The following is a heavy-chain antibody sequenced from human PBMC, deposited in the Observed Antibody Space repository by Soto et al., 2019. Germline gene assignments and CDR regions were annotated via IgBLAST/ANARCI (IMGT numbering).Heavy chain of an antibody. V-gene: IGHV3-30-3*01. D-gene: IGHD3-10*01. J-gene: IGHJ4*02. Sequence: GGSLRLSCAASGFTFSSYAMHWVRQAPGKGLEWVAVISYDGSNKYYADSVKGRFTISRDNSKNTLYLQMNSLRAEDTAVYYCARDGVMITTPYYFDYWGQGTLVTVS. CDR1: GFTFSSYA. CDR2: ISYDGSNK. CDR3: ARDGVMITTPYYFDY.